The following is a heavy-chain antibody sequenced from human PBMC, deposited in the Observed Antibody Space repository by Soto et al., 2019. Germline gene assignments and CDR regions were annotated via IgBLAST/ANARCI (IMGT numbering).Heavy chain of an antibody. Sequence: QAQLQESGPGLVKPSETLSLTCTVSGGSISSYYWSWIRQPPGKGLEWIGYIYYSGSTNYNPSLKSRVTISVDTSKNQFSLKLSSVTAADTAVYYCARAWGGHVEDYWGQGTLVTVSS. D-gene: IGHD3-16*01. CDR1: GGSISSYY. V-gene: IGHV4-59*01. CDR2: IYYSGST. J-gene: IGHJ4*02. CDR3: ARAWGGHVEDY.